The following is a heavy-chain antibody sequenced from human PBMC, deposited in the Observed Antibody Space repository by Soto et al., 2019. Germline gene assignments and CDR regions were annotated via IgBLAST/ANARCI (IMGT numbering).Heavy chain of an antibody. D-gene: IGHD4-17*01. CDR3: ARHSETTVTTFFDY. J-gene: IGHJ4*02. CDR2: IYYSGST. V-gene: IGHV4-39*01. Sequence: SETLSLTCTVSGGSISSSSYYWGWIRQPPGKGLEWIGSIYYSGSTYYNPSLKSRVTISVDTSKNQFSLKLSSVTAADTAVYYCARHSETTVTTFFDYWGQGTLVTVSS. CDR1: GGSISSSSYY.